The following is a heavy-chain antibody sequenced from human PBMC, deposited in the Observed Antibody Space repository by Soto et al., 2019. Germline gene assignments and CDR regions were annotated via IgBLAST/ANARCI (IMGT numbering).Heavy chain of an antibody. CDR2: IYYSGST. D-gene: IGHD3-22*01. Sequence: SETLSLTCTVSGGSISSSSYYWGWIRQPPGKGLEWIGSIYYSGSTNYNPSLKSRVTISVDTSKNQFSLKLSSVTAADTAVYYFARDGTYYYDSSGYYYNWFDPWGQGTLVTVSS. J-gene: IGHJ5*02. V-gene: IGHV4-39*07. CDR3: ARDGTYYYDSSGYYYNWFDP. CDR1: GGSISSSSYY.